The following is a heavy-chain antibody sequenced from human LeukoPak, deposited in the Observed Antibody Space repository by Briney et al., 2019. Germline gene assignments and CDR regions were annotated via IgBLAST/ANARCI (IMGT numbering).Heavy chain of an antibody. CDR1: GFSFDGYG. J-gene: IGHJ4*02. D-gene: IGHD3-9*01. CDR2: ISYDGSNA. V-gene: IGHV3-30*18. CDR3: AKDYDILTGYSNGYYFDH. Sequence: PGGSLRHSCAASGFSFDGYGMHWVRQAPGKGLEWVALISYDGSNAYYIDSVKGRFTISRDNSKNTLYLQMNSLRTEDTALYYCAKDYDILTGYSNGYYFDHWGQGTLVIVSS.